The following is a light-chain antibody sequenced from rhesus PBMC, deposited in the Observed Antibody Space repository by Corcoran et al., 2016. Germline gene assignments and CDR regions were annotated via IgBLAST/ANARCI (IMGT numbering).Light chain of an antibody. V-gene: IGKV3-40*03. CDR3: QQYNDLLWT. J-gene: IGKJ1*01. CDR2: GAY. CDR1: ETIGTY. Sequence: EIVMTQSPATLSLSPGETATLSCRASETIGTYLAWYHQKPGQAPKLLVHGAYVRATGIPDRFIGSGSKTECTLTITSLEPEDVGIYHCQQYNDLLWTFGQGTKVEIK.